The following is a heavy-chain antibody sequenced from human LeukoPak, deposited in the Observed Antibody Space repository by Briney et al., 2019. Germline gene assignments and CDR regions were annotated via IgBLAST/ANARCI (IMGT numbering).Heavy chain of an antibody. V-gene: IGHV3-30-3*01. CDR3: AREARVWELLATLDY. Sequence: PGGSLRLSCAASGFTFSSYAMHWVRQAPGKGREWVAVISYDGSNKYYADPVKGRFTISRDNSKNTLYLQMTSLRAEDTAVYYCAREARVWELLATLDYWGQGTLVTVSS. CDR1: GFTFSSYA. J-gene: IGHJ4*02. D-gene: IGHD1-26*01. CDR2: ISYDGSNK.